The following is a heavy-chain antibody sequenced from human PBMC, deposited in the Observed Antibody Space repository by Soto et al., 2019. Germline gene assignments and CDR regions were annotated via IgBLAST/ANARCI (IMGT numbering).Heavy chain of an antibody. D-gene: IGHD3-22*01. Sequence: SETLSLTCAVSGGSISSGGYSWNWIRQDPGRGLEWIGYVFYTGNTFYNPSLKSRVNISVDTSKNQFSLKLRSVTAADTAVYYCARHYDSRGYSFDYWGQGTLVTVSS. J-gene: IGHJ4*02. CDR2: VFYTGNT. CDR1: GGSISSGGYS. V-gene: IGHV4-31*11. CDR3: ARHYDSRGYSFDY.